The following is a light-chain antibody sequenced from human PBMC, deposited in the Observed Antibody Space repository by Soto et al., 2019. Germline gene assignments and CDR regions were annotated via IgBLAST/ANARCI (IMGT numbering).Light chain of an antibody. V-gene: IGLV1-40*01. J-gene: IGLJ3*02. Sequence: QSALTQSPSVSGARGQRVTISCTGSSSNTGAGDDVHWYQQFPGTAPKLLIYNNRNRPSGVPDRFSGSKSGTSASLAITGLQAEDEADYYCQSYDSSLSAWVFGGGTKLTVL. CDR3: QSYDSSLSAWV. CDR1: SSNTGAGDD. CDR2: NNR.